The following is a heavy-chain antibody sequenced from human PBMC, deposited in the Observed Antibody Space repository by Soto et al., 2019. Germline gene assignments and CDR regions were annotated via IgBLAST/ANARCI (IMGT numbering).Heavy chain of an antibody. Sequence: GESLKISCEGSGYSFSSFWISWVRQMPGKGLEWVGRIDPSDSYINYSPSFQGRVTISADKSSSTAYLQWSSLEASDTGMYYCARRGRAYYGMDVWGKGTTVTVSS. J-gene: IGHJ6*04. CDR2: IDPSDSYI. CDR3: ARRGRAYYGMDV. V-gene: IGHV5-10-1*01. CDR1: GYSFSSFW. D-gene: IGHD3-10*01.